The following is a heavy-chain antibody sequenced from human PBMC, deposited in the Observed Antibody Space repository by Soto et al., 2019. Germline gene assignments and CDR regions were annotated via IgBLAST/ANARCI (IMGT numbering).Heavy chain of an antibody. V-gene: IGHV4-34*01. CDR2: INHSGST. CDR3: ARGHCSSTSCLLFDY. D-gene: IGHD2-2*01. CDR1: GGSFSGYY. J-gene: IGHJ4*02. Sequence: QVQLQQWGAGLLKPSETLSLTCAVYGGSFSGYYWSWIRQPPGKGLEWIGEINHSGSTNYNPSLKSRVTISVDTSKNQFSLKLSSVTAADTAVYYCARGHCSSTSCLLFDYWGQGTLVTVSS.